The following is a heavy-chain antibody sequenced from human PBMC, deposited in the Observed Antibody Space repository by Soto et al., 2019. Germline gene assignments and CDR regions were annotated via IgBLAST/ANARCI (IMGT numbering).Heavy chain of an antibody. Sequence: EVRLLESGGGLVQPGGSLRLSCAASGFTFSSYAMSWVRQAPGKGLEWVSAISGSGGSTYYADSVKGRFTISRDNSKNTLYLQMNSLRAEDTAVYYCASTRKGSIAAAGSYGMDVWGQGTTVTVSS. V-gene: IGHV3-23*01. CDR1: GFTFSSYA. D-gene: IGHD6-13*01. CDR3: ASTRKGSIAAAGSYGMDV. J-gene: IGHJ6*02. CDR2: ISGSGGST.